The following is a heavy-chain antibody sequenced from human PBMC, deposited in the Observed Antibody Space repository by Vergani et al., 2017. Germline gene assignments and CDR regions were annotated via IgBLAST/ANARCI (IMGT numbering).Heavy chain of an antibody. J-gene: IGHJ5*02. V-gene: IGHV4-30-4*01. CDR1: GGSISSDDFY. Sequence: QLQLQESGPGLVKPSQTLSLTCTVSGGSISSDDFYWSWIRQPPGKGLEWIGYIYYSGSTYYNPSLESRVTMPVDTSNSQLSLKRSSVTAADTAVYYCTRHWAVVASNNWFDPWGQGTLVTVSS. CDR2: IYYSGST. CDR3: TRHWAVVASNNWFDP. D-gene: IGHD2-15*01.